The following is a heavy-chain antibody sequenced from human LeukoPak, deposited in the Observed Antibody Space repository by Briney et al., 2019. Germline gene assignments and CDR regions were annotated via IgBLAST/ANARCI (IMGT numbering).Heavy chain of an antibody. CDR2: ISGSGGST. CDR1: GFTFSSYG. Sequence: GGSLRLSCAASGFTFSSYGMSWVRQAPGKGLEWVSAISGSGGSTYYADSVKGRFTISRDNSKNTLYLQMNSLRAEDTAMYFCVRDVGAVRGEVYFDYWGQGTLVTVSS. V-gene: IGHV3-23*01. CDR3: VRDVGAVRGEVYFDY. J-gene: IGHJ4*02. D-gene: IGHD3-10*01.